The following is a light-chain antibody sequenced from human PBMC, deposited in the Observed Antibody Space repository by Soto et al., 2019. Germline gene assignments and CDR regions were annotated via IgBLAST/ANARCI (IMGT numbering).Light chain of an antibody. CDR2: GAS. Sequence: EIVMTQSPATLSVSPGERATLSCRASQSVSSNLAWYQQKPGQAPRLLIYGASTRATGIPARFSGSGSGTEFTHPISSLQSEDFEVYYCQQYNTWPPWTFGQGTKVEIK. J-gene: IGKJ1*01. CDR1: QSVSSN. CDR3: QQYNTWPPWT. V-gene: IGKV3-15*01.